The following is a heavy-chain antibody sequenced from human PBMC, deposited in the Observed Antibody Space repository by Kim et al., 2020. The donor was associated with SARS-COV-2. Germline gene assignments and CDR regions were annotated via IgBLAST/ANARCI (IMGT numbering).Heavy chain of an antibody. J-gene: IGHJ6*02. D-gene: IGHD3-10*01. Sequence: GGSLRLSCAASGFTFSNAWMSWVRQAPGKGLEWVGRIKSKTDGGTTDYAAPVKGRFTISRDDSKNTLYLQMNSLKTEDTAVYYCTTGEVGTMVRGGYYYYYGMDVWGQGTTVTVSS. CDR3: TTGEVGTMVRGGYYYYYGMDV. V-gene: IGHV3-15*01. CDR1: GFTFSNAW. CDR2: IKSKTDGGTT.